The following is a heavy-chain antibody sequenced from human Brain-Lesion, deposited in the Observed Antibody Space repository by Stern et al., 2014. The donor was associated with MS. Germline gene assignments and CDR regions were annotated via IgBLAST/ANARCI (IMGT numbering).Heavy chain of an antibody. D-gene: IGHD1-14*01. CDR1: GGTFSSYT. CDR2: IIPILRVA. Sequence: QVQLVQSGAELKKPGSSVKVSCKASGGTFSSYTVSWVRQAPGQGLEWMGKIIPILRVANYAPKFQGRVTITADKFTGTAYMEVTSLRSEDTAIYYCTTSPYGLDAWGQGTTVTVSS. V-gene: IGHV1-69*02. J-gene: IGHJ6*02. CDR3: TTSPYGLDA.